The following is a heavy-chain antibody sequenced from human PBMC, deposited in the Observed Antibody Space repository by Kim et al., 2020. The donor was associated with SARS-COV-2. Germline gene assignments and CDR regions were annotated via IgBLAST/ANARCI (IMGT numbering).Heavy chain of an antibody. Sequence: SETLSLTCTVSGGSISSYYWSWIRQPPGKGLEWIGYIYYSGSTNYNPSLKSRVTISVDTSKNQFSLKLSSVTAADTAVYYCEQFDGGYDLNYYYGMDVWGHGTSVAVS. J-gene: IGHJ6*02. CDR3: EQFDGGYDLNYYYGMDV. CDR2: IYYSGST. CDR1: GGSISSYY. V-gene: IGHV4-59*08. D-gene: IGHD5-12*01.